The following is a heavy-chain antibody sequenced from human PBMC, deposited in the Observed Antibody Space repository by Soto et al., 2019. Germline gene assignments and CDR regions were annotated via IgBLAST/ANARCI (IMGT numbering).Heavy chain of an antibody. Sequence: SVNVSCQSSRRTFSSYAISWVRQPPGQGLAWMGGIIPIFGTANYAQKFQGRVTITADESTSTAYMELSSLRSEDTAVYYCASHLDRYYYYGMDVWGQGTTVTVSS. V-gene: IGHV1-69*13. CDR2: IIPIFGTA. CDR3: ASHLDRYYYYGMDV. CDR1: RRTFSSYA. J-gene: IGHJ6*02.